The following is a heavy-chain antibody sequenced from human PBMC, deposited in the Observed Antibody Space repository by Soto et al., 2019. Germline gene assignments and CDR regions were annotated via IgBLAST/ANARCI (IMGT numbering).Heavy chain of an antibody. D-gene: IGHD6-25*01. Sequence: GGSLRLSCAASGFTFSSYGMHWVRQAPGKGLEWVTFISYDGTNKYYADSVKGRFTISRDNSKNTLYLQVNSLRPEDTAVYYCAKKAAGSPWYYMDVWGKGTTVTVSS. J-gene: IGHJ6*03. CDR1: GFTFSSYG. CDR3: AKKAAGSPWYYMDV. CDR2: ISYDGTNK. V-gene: IGHV3-30*18.